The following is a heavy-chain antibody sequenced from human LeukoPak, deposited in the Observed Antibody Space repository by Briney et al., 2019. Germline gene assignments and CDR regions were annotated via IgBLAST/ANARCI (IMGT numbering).Heavy chain of an antibody. CDR1: GGSISSSSYS. Sequence: SETLSLTCAVSGGSISSSSYSWGWIRQPPGKGLECVGTIYYTGNTFYNPSLKSRVTISVDTSKNQFSLKLSSVTAADTAVYYCATIVTAMVRRFDYWGQGTLVTVSS. D-gene: IGHD5-18*01. CDR2: IYYTGNT. V-gene: IGHV4-39*01. CDR3: ATIVTAMVRRFDY. J-gene: IGHJ4*02.